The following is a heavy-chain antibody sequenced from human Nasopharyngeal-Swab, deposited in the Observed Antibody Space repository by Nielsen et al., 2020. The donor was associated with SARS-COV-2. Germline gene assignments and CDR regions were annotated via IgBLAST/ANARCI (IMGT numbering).Heavy chain of an antibody. J-gene: IGHJ4*02. Sequence: SETLSLTCTVSGGSISSGNYYWGWILQPPGKGLEWIGSIYYSGSTYYNPSLKSRVTISVDTSKNQCSLKLSYVAAAATAVYYCARHLVGATGYDYWGQGILVTVSS. CDR1: GGSISSGNYY. D-gene: IGHD1-26*01. CDR2: IYYSGST. V-gene: IGHV4-39*01. CDR3: ARHLVGATGYDY.